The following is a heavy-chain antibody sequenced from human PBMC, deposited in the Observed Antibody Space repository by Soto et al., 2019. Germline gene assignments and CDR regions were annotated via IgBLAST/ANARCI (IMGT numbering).Heavy chain of an antibody. Sequence: GSLRLSCAASGFTFISYWMSWVRQAPGKGLEWVANIKQDGSEKYYVDSVKGRSTISRDNAKNSLYLQMNSLRAEDTAVYYCARAGDQLPPYYYYGMDVWGQGTTVTVSS. D-gene: IGHD2-2*01. V-gene: IGHV3-7*05. J-gene: IGHJ6*02. CDR1: GFTFISYW. CDR3: ARAGDQLPPYYYYGMDV. CDR2: IKQDGSEK.